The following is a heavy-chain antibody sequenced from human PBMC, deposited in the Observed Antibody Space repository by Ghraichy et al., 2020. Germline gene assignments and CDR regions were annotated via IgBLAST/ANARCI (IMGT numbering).Heavy chain of an antibody. V-gene: IGHV3-15*01. CDR1: GFTFSNAW. D-gene: IGHD4-11*01. CDR2: IKSKTDGGTT. CDR3: TTGSTVTTNSPIIWFDP. Sequence: GESLNISCAASGFTFSNAWMSWVRQAPGKGLEWVGRIKSKTDGGTTDYAAPVKGRFTISRDDSKNTLYLQMNSLKTEDTAVYYCTTGSTVTTNSPIIWFDPWGQGTLVTVSS. J-gene: IGHJ5*02.